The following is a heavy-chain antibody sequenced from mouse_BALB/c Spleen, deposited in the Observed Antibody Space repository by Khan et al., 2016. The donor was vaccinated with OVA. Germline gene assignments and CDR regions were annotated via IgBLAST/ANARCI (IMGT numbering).Heavy chain of an antibody. V-gene: IGHV3-2*02. Sequence: VQLQESGPGLVKPSQSLSLTCTVTGYSITSGYGWNWIRQFPGNKLEWMGYISNSGSTNYKPSLKSRISITRDTSKNQFFLQMNSVTTEDPATYYCARTARIKYWGQGTTLTVSS. CDR2: ISNSGST. J-gene: IGHJ2*01. CDR1: GYSITSGYG. D-gene: IGHD1-2*01. CDR3: ARTARIKY.